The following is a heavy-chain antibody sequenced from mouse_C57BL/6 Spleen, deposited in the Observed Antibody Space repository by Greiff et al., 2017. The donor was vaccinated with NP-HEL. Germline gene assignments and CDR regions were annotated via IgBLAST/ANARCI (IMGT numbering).Heavy chain of an antibody. V-gene: IGHV1-64*01. CDR1: GYTFTSYW. CDR2: IHPYSGSN. Sequence: QVQLQQPGAELVKPGAAVKLSCKASGYTFTSYWMHWVKQRPGQGLEWIGMIHPYSGSNNYNETFKSKATLTVDKSSSTAYMQLSSLTSEDSAVYYCARSRGPYYFDYWGQGTTLTVSS. D-gene: IGHD3-3*01. CDR3: ARSRGPYYFDY. J-gene: IGHJ2*01.